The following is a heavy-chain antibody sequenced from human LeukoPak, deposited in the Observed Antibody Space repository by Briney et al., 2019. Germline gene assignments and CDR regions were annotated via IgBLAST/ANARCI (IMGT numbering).Heavy chain of an antibody. Sequence: ASVKVSCKASGYTLTGHSMYWVRQAPGQGLEWMGWIKPNSGGTNYAQKFQGRVTMTRDTSTSTVYMELSSLRSEDTAVYYCARDDEHGSGSYYNHLDYWGQGTLVTVSS. J-gene: IGHJ4*02. D-gene: IGHD3-10*01. V-gene: IGHV1-2*02. CDR1: GYTLTGHS. CDR3: ARDDEHGSGSYYNHLDY. CDR2: IKPNSGGT.